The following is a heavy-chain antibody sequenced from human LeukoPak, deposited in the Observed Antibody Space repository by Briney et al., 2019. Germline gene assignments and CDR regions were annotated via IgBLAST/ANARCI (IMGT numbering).Heavy chain of an antibody. J-gene: IGHJ6*02. CDR2: ISAYNGNT. D-gene: IGHD2-2*01. Sequence: GASVKVSRKASGYIFTSYGISWVRQAPGQGLEWMGWISAYNGNTNYAQKLQGRVTMTTDTSTSTAYMELRSLRSDDTAVYYCAREYCSSTSCYTVRPYYYYGMDVWGQGTTVTVSS. CDR3: AREYCSSTSCYTVRPYYYYGMDV. V-gene: IGHV1-18*01. CDR1: GYIFTSYG.